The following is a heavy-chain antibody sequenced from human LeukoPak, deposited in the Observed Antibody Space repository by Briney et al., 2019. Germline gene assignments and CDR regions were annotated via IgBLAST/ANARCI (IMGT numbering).Heavy chain of an antibody. CDR3: ARGMLIVPSAPRRAFDI. D-gene: IGHD2-8*01. CDR1: GGSMRSYY. V-gene: IGHV4-59*01. Sequence: SETLSLTCSVSGGSMRSYYWIWLRQPPGKGLEWIGHTYYIGNTNYNPSLKSRVTISVDTSKNQFSLDLSSVTAADTAVYYCARGMLIVPSAPRRAFDIWGQGTMVTVSS. J-gene: IGHJ3*02. CDR2: TYYIGNT.